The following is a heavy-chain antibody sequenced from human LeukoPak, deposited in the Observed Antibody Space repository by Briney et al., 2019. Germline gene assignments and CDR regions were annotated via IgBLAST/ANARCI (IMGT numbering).Heavy chain of an antibody. Sequence: PSETPSLTCTVSGGSISSYYWSWIRQPPGKGLEWIGYIYYSGSTNYNPSLKSRVTISVDTSKNQFSLKLSSVTAADTAVYYCATQHYYDSSGYYYPSWYYYGMDVWGQGTTVTVSS. CDR2: IYYSGST. CDR3: ATQHYYDSSGYYYPSWYYYGMDV. J-gene: IGHJ6*02. CDR1: GGSISSYY. V-gene: IGHV4-59*01. D-gene: IGHD3-22*01.